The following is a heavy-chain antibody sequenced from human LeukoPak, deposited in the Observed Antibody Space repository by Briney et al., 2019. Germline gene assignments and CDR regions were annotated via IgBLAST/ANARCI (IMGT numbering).Heavy chain of an antibody. D-gene: IGHD5-12*01. Sequence: HSGGSLRLSWTASGLTFSTSGFNWVRQAPGKGLEWVANIKQDGGEKYYVDSVKGRFTISRDNAENSLYLQMNSLRAEDTAVYFCAREIVTTTGVPKYYFDSWGQGTLVTVSS. J-gene: IGHJ4*02. CDR3: AREIVTTTGVPKYYFDS. V-gene: IGHV3-7*01. CDR2: IKQDGGEK. CDR1: GLTFSTSG.